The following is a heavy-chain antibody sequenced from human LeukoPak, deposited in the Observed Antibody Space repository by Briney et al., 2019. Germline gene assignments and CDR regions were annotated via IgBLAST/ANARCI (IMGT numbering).Heavy chain of an antibody. J-gene: IGHJ4*02. CDR3: TLTRWELLYY. CDR2: ISYDGSNK. CDR1: GFIVNTNY. Sequence: GGSLRLSCAASGFIVNTNYMTWVRQAPGKGLEWVAVISYDGSNKYYADSVKGRFTISRDDSKNTAYLQMNSLKTEDTAVYYCTLTRWELLYYWGQGTLVTVSS. D-gene: IGHD1-26*01. V-gene: IGHV3-30*03.